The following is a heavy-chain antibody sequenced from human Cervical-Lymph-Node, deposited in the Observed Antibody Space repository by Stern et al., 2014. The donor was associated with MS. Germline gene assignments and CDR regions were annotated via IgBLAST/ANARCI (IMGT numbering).Heavy chain of an antibody. CDR1: GFSLTTGGVC. J-gene: IGHJ5*02. Sequence: QVTLKESGPALVKPTQTLTLTCTFSGFSLTTGGVCVSWVRQPPGKALEWLALIAWDDGRYYNTSLKTRLTISKDTSKNQVVLTMTNMDPVDTATYYCARILRWRRDGYNLWFDPWGQGTLVTVSS. D-gene: IGHD5-24*01. V-gene: IGHV2-70*20. CDR2: IAWDDGR. CDR3: ARILRWRRDGYNLWFDP.